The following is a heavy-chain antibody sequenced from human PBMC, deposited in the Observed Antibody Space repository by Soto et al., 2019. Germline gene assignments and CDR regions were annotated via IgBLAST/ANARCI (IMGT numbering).Heavy chain of an antibody. D-gene: IGHD1-1*01. V-gene: IGHV4-4*07. Sequence: PSGTLSLTCTVSGGTISNPFLSWVRKAVGGGLEWMAGIYVTGSTDYNASLGGRITMSVDVVKKTFSLRLTSLTAADTGVYYCGIDGYKSLRDWFDPWGQGLRVTVSS. CDR2: IYVTGST. J-gene: IGHJ5*02. CDR1: GGTISNPF. CDR3: GIDGYKSLRDWFDP.